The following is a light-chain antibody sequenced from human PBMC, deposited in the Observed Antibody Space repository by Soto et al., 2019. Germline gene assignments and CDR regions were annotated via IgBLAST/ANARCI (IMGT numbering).Light chain of an antibody. V-gene: IGKV1-9*01. CDR2: AAS. CDR1: QGISSY. CDR3: QQANSCPIT. J-gene: IGKJ5*01. Sequence: DIQMTQSPSSLSASVGDRVTITCRASQGISSYLAWYQQKPGKAPKLLIYAASTLQSGVPSRFSGSGSGTDFTLTISSLQPEDFATYYCQQANSCPITFGQGARLEIK.